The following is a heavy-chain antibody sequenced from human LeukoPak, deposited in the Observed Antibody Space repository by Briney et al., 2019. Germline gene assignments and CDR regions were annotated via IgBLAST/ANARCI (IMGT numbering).Heavy chain of an antibody. V-gene: IGHV4-39*01. Sequence: SETLSLTCTVSGGSISSTSYYWGWIRQPPGKGLEWIGSIYYSGNTYYNASLKSQVSISIDTSKNRFSLKLTSVTAAATAVYYCARQTGSGLFILPGGQGTLVTVS. J-gene: IGHJ4*02. CDR2: IYYSGNT. CDR3: ARQTGSGLFILP. CDR1: GGSISSTSYY. D-gene: IGHD3/OR15-3a*01.